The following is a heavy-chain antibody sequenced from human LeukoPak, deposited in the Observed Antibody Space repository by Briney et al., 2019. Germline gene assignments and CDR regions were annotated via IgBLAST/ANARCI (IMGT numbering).Heavy chain of an antibody. Sequence: ASVKVSCKASGYTFTSYGISWVRQAPGQGLEWMGWISAYNGNTNYAQKLQGRVTMTTDTSTSTAYMELRSLRSDDTAVYYCARAAGYYGSGTLNWFDPWGQGTLVTVSS. CDR3: ARAAGYYGSGTLNWFDP. J-gene: IGHJ5*02. CDR2: ISAYNGNT. V-gene: IGHV1-18*01. D-gene: IGHD3-10*01. CDR1: GYTFTSYG.